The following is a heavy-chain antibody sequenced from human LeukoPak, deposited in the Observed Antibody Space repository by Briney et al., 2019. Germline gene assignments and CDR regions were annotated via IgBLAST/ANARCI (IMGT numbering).Heavy chain of an antibody. CDR2: TNPNSGDT. J-gene: IGHJ5*01. D-gene: IGHD3/OR15-3a*01. CDR3: ARENIILGGGTAFDS. V-gene: IGHV1-2*07. CDR1: GSTFTSYY. Sequence: AAVKLSCKASGSTFTSYYFRLERQAPGQGLGWMGWTNPNSGDTSYAHKFHVKVSFTGAASISIAYMELHRMRSDDAAVYYCARENIILGGGTAFDSWGQGTLVTVSS.